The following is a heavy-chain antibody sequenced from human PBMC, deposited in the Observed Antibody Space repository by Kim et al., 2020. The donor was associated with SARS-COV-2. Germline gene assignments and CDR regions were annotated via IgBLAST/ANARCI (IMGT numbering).Heavy chain of an antibody. D-gene: IGHD3-16*01. CDR2: IYTSGST. CDR1: GGSISSYY. J-gene: IGHJ6*02. V-gene: IGHV4-4*07. CDR3: ARDDAFMITFGETPDYYYYGMDV. Sequence: SETLSLTCTVSGGSISSYYWSWIRQPAGKGLEWIGRIYTSGSTNYNPSLKSRVTMSVDTSKNQFSLKLSSVTAADTAVYYCARDDAFMITFGETPDYYYYGMDVWGQGTTVTVSS.